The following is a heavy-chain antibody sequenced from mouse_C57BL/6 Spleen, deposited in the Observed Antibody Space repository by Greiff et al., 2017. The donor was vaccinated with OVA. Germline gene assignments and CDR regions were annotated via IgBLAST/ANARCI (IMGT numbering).Heavy chain of an antibody. D-gene: IGHD2-1*01. CDR3: ARRIYYDAMDY. CDR2: ISYDGSN. V-gene: IGHV3-6*01. J-gene: IGHJ4*01. Sequence: EVKLLESGPGLVKPSQSLSLTCSVTGYSITSGYYWNWIRQFPGNKLEWMGYISYDGSNNYNPSLKNRISLTRDTSTNQFFLKLNAVTTEDTATYYCARRIYYDAMDYWGQGTSVTVSS. CDR1: GYSITSGYY.